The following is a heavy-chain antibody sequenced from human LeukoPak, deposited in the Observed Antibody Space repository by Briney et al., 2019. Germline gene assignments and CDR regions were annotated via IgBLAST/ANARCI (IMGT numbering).Heavy chain of an antibody. Sequence: GGSLRLSCAASGFTFSSYAMHWVRQAPGKGLEWGAVISYDGSIRYYADSVKGRFTISRDNSKNTLYLQMNSLRAEDTAVYYCARERQQLVSFDYWGQGTLVTVSS. CDR1: GFTFSSYA. CDR3: ARERQQLVSFDY. D-gene: IGHD6-13*01. V-gene: IGHV3-30*04. J-gene: IGHJ4*02. CDR2: ISYDGSIR.